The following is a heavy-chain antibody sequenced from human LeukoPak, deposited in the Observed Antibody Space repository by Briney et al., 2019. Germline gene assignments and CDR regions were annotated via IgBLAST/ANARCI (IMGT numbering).Heavy chain of an antibody. Sequence: ASVKVSCKASGYTFTSYDINWVRQATGQGLEWMGWMNPNSGNTGYAQKFQGRVTMTRNTSISTAYMELSSLRSEDTAVYYCARGGGGSYLGYYYGMDAWGQGTTVTVSS. CDR1: GYTFTSYD. CDR2: MNPNSGNT. J-gene: IGHJ6*02. D-gene: IGHD1-26*01. V-gene: IGHV1-8*01. CDR3: ARGGGGSYLGYYYGMDA.